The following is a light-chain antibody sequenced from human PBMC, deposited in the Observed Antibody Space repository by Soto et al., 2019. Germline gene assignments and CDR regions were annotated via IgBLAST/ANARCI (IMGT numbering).Light chain of an antibody. CDR3: ATWDDGVNGVL. CDR2: SND. V-gene: IGLV1-44*01. Sequence: QSVLTQPPSASVTPGQRVSISCSGSSSNIESHSVDWYQHFPGTAPKLVINSNDQRPSGVPDRFSVSKSGTSASLAISGLQAEDEADYYCATWDDGVNGVLFGGGTKVTVL. J-gene: IGLJ2*01. CDR1: SSNIESHS.